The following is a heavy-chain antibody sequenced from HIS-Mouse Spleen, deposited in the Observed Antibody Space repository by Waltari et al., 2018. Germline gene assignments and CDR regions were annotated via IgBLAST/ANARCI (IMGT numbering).Heavy chain of an antibody. CDR2: LYYSGGT. V-gene: IGHV4-39*07. D-gene: IGHD6-13*01. J-gene: IGHJ2*01. CDR3: AREIPYSSSWYDWYFDL. CDR1: GGSISSSSYY. Sequence: QLQLQESGPGLVKPSETLSLTCTVSGGSISSSSYYWGWIRQPPGKGLEWIGSLYYSGGTYYNPHLKSGCTIAVDTSKNQFSLKLSSVTAADTAVYYCAREIPYSSSWYDWYFDLWGRGTLVTVSS.